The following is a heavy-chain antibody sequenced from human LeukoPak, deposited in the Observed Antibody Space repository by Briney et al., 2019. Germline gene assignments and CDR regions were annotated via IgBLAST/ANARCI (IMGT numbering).Heavy chain of an antibody. V-gene: IGHV3-23*01. CDR2: VSNTGRTT. CDR1: GFTFPSYV. J-gene: IGHJ5*02. CDR3: AKGLHSSSWYLGFDP. D-gene: IGHD6-13*01. Sequence: PGGSLRLSCAASGFTFPSYVMSWVRQAPGKGLEWVSTVSNTGRTTYYAESVKGRFTISIDNSQNTLYLQTNSLRAEDTAIYFCAKGLHSSSWYLGFDPWGQGTLVTVSS.